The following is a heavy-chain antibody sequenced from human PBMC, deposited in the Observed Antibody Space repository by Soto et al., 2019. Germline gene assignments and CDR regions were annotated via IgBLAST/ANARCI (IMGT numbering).Heavy chain of an antibody. J-gene: IGHJ6*02. CDR1: GYTFTSYA. Sequence: QVQLVQSGAEVKKPGASVKVSCKASGYTFTSYAMHWVRQAPGQRLEWMGWINAGNGNTKYSQKFQGRVTITMDTSASTAYMELSSLRSEDTALYYCASRYPPMATRGGYYYYGMDVWGQGTTVTVSS. D-gene: IGHD5-12*01. CDR2: INAGNGNT. CDR3: ASRYPPMATRGGYYYYGMDV. V-gene: IGHV1-3*01.